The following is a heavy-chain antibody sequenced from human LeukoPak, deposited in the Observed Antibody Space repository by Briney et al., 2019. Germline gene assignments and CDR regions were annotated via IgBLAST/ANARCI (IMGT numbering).Heavy chain of an antibody. CDR3: ARGGPMTTDFYYYYMDV. Sequence: ASVKVSCKASGYTFTSYGISWVRQAPGQGLEWMGWISAYNGNTNHAQKLQGRVTMTTDTFTSTAYMELRSLRSDDTAVYYCARGGPMTTDFYYYYMDVWGKGTTVTVSS. V-gene: IGHV1-18*01. CDR2: ISAYNGNT. CDR1: GYTFTSYG. J-gene: IGHJ6*03. D-gene: IGHD4-11*01.